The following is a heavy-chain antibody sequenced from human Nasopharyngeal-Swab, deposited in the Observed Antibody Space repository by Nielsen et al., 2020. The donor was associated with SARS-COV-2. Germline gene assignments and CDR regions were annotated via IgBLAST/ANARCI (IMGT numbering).Heavy chain of an antibody. Sequence: GESLKISCAASGFTFSGSAMHWVRQASGKGLEWVGRIRSKANSYATAYAASVKGRFTISRDDSKNTAYLQMNSLKTEDTAMYYCTRLRYSSGLDYWGQGTLVTVSS. CDR2: IRSKANSYAT. J-gene: IGHJ4*02. V-gene: IGHV3-73*01. CDR1: GFTFSGSA. CDR3: TRLRYSSGLDY. D-gene: IGHD6-25*01.